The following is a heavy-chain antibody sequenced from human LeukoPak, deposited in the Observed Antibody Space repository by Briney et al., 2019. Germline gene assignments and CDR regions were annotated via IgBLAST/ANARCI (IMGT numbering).Heavy chain of an antibody. CDR2: INAGNGNT. D-gene: IGHD2-15*01. Sequence: ASVKVSCKASGYTFTSYAMNWVRQAPGQRLEWMGWINAGNGNTKYSQKFQGRVTITRDTSASTAYMELSSLRSEDTAVYYCARANYCSGGSCYLRRLDYWGQGTLVTVSS. V-gene: IGHV1-3*01. CDR3: ARANYCSGGSCYLRRLDY. J-gene: IGHJ4*02. CDR1: GYTFTSYA.